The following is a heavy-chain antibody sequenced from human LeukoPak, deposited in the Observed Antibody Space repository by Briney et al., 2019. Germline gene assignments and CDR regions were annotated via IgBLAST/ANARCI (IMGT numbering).Heavy chain of an antibody. CDR3: ASLVVVVAATGWFDP. Sequence: PSETLSLTCAVYGGSFSGYYWSWIRQPPGKGLEWIGEINHSGSTNYNPSLKSRVTISVGTSKNQFSLKLSSVTAADTAVYYCASLVVVVAATGWFDPWGQGTLVTVSS. CDR1: GGSFSGYY. D-gene: IGHD2-15*01. CDR2: INHSGST. J-gene: IGHJ5*02. V-gene: IGHV4-34*01.